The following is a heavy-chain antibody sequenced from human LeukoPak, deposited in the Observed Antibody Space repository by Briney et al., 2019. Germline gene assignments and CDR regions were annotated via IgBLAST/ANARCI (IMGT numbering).Heavy chain of an antibody. CDR2: ISYDGSKE. J-gene: IGHJ4*02. CDR3: ARATVTTGAYFDY. D-gene: IGHD4-17*01. V-gene: IGHV3-30-3*01. Sequence: GGSLRLSCAADGFTFSSYAMHWVRQAPGKGLEWVAVISYDGSKEYYADSVKGRFIISRDNSKNTLYLEMNSLRAEDTAVYYCARATVTTGAYFDYWGQGTLVTVSS. CDR1: GFTFSSYA.